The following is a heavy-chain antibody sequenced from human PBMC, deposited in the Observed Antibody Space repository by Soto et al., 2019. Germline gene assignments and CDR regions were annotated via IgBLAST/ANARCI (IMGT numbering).Heavy chain of an antibody. CDR3: ARAEHGDYGGYAFDI. J-gene: IGHJ3*02. D-gene: IGHD4-17*01. Sequence: VQLVESGGGLVQPGGSLRLSCAASGFTFSSYWMSWVRQAPGKGLEWVANIKQDGSEKYYVDSVKGRFTISRDNAKNSLYLQMNSLRAEDTAVYYCARAEHGDYGGYAFDIWGQGTMVTVSS. V-gene: IGHV3-7*01. CDR2: IKQDGSEK. CDR1: GFTFSSYW.